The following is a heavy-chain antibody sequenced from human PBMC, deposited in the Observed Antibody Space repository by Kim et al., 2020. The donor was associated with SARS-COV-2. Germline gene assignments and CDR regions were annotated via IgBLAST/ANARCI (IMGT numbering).Heavy chain of an antibody. CDR2: IYYSGST. CDR1: GDSIRFGTYY. CDR3: ARLYECNGGSCYSLFDP. J-gene: IGHJ5*02. Sequence: SETLSLTCTVSGDSIRFGTYYLSWLRQPPGKGLEWIGHIYYSGSTMFNPSLKGRVSMSVDTSKRQFSLKLPSVTAADTAVYFCARLYECNGGSCYSLFDPWGQGTLVTVSS. D-gene: IGHD2-15*01. V-gene: IGHV4-61*01.